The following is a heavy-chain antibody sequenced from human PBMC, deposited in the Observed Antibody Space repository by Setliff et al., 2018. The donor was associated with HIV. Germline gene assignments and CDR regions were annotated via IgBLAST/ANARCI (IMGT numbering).Heavy chain of an antibody. CDR3: ARTLTGYSAHDAFDI. V-gene: IGHV7-4-1*02. CDR1: AFTFNIYA. J-gene: IGHJ3*02. D-gene: IGHD3-9*01. CDR2: IDANTGIP. Sequence: ASVKVSCKASAFTFNIYAIHWVRQAPGQGLEWMGYIDANTGIPTYAQALSGRFVFSLDTSVSTAYLQISSLKAEDTAVYYCARTLTGYSAHDAFDIWGQGTMVTVSS.